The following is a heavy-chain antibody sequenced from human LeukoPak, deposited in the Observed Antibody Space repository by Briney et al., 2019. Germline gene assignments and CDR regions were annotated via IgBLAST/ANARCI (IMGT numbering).Heavy chain of an antibody. CDR3: ARDRGSRIPQAFDI. CDR2: IYYSGST. Sequence: PSETLSLTCTVSGGSISSSSYYWGWIRQPPGKGLEWIGSIYYSGSTYYNPSLKSRVTISVDTSKNQFSLKLSSVTAADTAVYYCARDRGSRIPQAFDIWGQGTMVTVSS. J-gene: IGHJ3*02. CDR1: GGSISSSSYY. D-gene: IGHD1-26*01. V-gene: IGHV4-39*07.